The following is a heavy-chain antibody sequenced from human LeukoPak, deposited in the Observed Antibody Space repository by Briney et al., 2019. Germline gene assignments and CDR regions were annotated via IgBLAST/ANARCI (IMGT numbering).Heavy chain of an antibody. D-gene: IGHD5-18*01. CDR1: GFTFSSYA. CDR2: ISYDGSNK. V-gene: IGHV3-30*01. J-gene: IGHJ3*02. CDR3: ARGPPDGTPMVSDDFDI. Sequence: GGSLRLSCAASGFTFSSYAMNWVRQAPGKGLGWVAVISYDGSNKYYADSVKGRFTISRDDSKNTLYLQMNSLRAEDTAVYYCARGPPDGTPMVSDDFDIWGQGTMVTVSS.